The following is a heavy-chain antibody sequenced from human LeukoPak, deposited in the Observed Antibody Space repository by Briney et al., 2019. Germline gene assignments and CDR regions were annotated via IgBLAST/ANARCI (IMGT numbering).Heavy chain of an antibody. CDR1: GYTFTSYY. J-gene: IGHJ6*02. CDR2: INPSGGST. V-gene: IGHV1-46*01. D-gene: IGHD2-21*01. Sequence: ASVKVSCKASGYTFTSYYMHWVRQAPGQGLEWMGIINPSGGSTSYAQKFQGRVTMTRDTSTSTVYMELSSLRSEDTAVYYCARDCFFCGRGRHTRYYYYGMDVWGQGTTVTVSS. CDR3: ARDCFFCGRGRHTRYYYYGMDV.